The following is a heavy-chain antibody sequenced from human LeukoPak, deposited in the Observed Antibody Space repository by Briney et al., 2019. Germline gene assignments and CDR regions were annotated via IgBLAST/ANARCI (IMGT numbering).Heavy chain of an antibody. Sequence: PSETLSLTCSVSGRSISSYYWSWIRQPPGKGLEWIGYIYYSGSTNYSPSLKSRVTISVDTSKNQFSLKLSSVTAADTAVYYCAREGYYYDISGPNWYFDLWGRGTLVTVSS. V-gene: IGHV4-59*01. CDR1: GRSISSYY. J-gene: IGHJ2*01. CDR2: IYYSGST. D-gene: IGHD3-22*01. CDR3: AREGYYYDISGPNWYFDL.